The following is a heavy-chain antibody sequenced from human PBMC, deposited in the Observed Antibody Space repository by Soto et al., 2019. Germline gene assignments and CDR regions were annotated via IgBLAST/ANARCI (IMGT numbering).Heavy chain of an antibody. D-gene: IGHD5-12*01. Sequence: SVKVSCKASGGTFSSYTISWVRQAPGQGLEWMGRIIPILGIANYAQKFQGRVTITADKSTSTAYMELSSLRSEDTAVYYCARGGRGYSGYRFDYWGQGTLVTVSS. CDR3: ARGGRGYSGYRFDY. CDR1: GGTFSSYT. CDR2: IIPILGIA. V-gene: IGHV1-69*02. J-gene: IGHJ4*02.